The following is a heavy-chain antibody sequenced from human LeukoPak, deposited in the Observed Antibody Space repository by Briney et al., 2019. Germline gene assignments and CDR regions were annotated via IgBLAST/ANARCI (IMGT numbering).Heavy chain of an antibody. CDR2: IGAAGAHT. J-gene: IGHJ3*02. V-gene: IGHV3-64*02. CDR1: GFRFSYHD. CDR3: ARELGGTKTGGFDI. D-gene: IGHD1-14*01. Sequence: GGSLRLSCAASGFRFSYHDIHWVRQAPGKGLEFVSSIGAAGAHTFYADSVKGGFTISRDNFQSTMYLQMDGLRPEDSAVYYCARELGGTKTGGFDIWGQGTVVTVSS.